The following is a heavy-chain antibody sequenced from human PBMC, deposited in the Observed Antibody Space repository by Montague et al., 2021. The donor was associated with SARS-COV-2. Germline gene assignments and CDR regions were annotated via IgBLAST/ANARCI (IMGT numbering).Heavy chain of an antibody. CDR1: GFTFDDYA. D-gene: IGHD2-2*02. V-gene: IGHV3-9*01. Sequence: SLRLSCAASGFTFDDYAMHWVRQAPGKGLEWVSGISWNSGSIGYADSVKGRFTIFRDNAKNSLYLQMNSLRAEDTALYYCAKLGSYTDYWGQGTLVTVSS. J-gene: IGHJ4*02. CDR2: ISWNSGSI. CDR3: AKLGSYTDY.